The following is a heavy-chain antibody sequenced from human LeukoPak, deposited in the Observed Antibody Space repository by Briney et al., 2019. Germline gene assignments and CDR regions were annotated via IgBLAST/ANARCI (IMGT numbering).Heavy chain of an antibody. CDR3: AREGATTITMVRGVENAFDI. V-gene: IGHV4-59*01. Sequence: PSETLSLTCTVAGGSTTGYDWSWIRQPPGKELEWIGCMYYSGSTNYNPSLKSRVTISVDTSKNQFSLKLSSVTAADTAVYYCAREGATTITMVRGVENAFDIWGQGTMVTVSS. D-gene: IGHD3-10*01. J-gene: IGHJ3*02. CDR1: GGSTTGYD. CDR2: MYYSGST.